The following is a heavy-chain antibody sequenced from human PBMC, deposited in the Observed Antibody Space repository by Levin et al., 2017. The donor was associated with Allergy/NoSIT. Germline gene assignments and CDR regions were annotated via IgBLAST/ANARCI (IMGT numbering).Heavy chain of an antibody. D-gene: IGHD3-22*01. CDR2: ISAYNGNT. CDR3: ARYGYYDTRPFDP. J-gene: IGHJ5*02. Sequence: PGGSLRLSCKASGYTFTSYGVSWVRQAPGQGLEWMGWISAYNGNTNYAQKVQGRVTMTTDTSTSTAYMELRSLRSDDTAVYYCARYGYYDTRPFDPWGQGTLVTVSS. CDR1: GYTFTSYG. V-gene: IGHV1-18*01.